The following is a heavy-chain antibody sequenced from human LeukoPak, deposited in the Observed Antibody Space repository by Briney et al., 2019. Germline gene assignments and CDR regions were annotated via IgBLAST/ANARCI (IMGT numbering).Heavy chain of an antibody. V-gene: IGHV3-33*01. J-gene: IGHJ3*02. CDR3: ARQDILTGYYIRGAFDI. CDR2: IWYDGSNK. D-gene: IGHD3-9*01. CDR1: GFTFSSYG. Sequence: GRSLRLSCAASGFTFSSYGMHWVRQAPGKGLEWVAVIWYDGSNKYYADSVKGRFTISRDNSKNTLYLQMNSLRAEDTAVYYCARQDILTGYYIRGAFDIWGQGTMVTVSS.